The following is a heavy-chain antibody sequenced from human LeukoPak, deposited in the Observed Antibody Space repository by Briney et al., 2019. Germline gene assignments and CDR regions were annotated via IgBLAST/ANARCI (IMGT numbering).Heavy chain of an antibody. CDR3: ARSAYCGGDCYPEFYYYYYYMDV. CDR2: INPNSGGT. D-gene: IGHD2-21*02. Sequence: ASVKVSCKASGYTFTGYYMHWVRQAPGQGLEWMGWINPNSGGTNYAQKFQGRVTMTRDTSISTAYMELSRLRSDDTAVYYCARSAYCGGDCYPEFYYYYYYMDVWGKGTTVTISS. J-gene: IGHJ6*03. CDR1: GYTFTGYY. V-gene: IGHV1-2*02.